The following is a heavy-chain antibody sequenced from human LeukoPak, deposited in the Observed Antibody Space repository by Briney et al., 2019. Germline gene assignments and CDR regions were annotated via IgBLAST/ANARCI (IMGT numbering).Heavy chain of an antibody. CDR3: AKDNQIWAGFFDY. D-gene: IGHD6-19*01. Sequence: TGGSLRLSCAASGFTFSSYAMSWVRQAPGKGLEWVSAISGSGGSTYYADSVKGRFTISRDNSKNTLYLQMNSLRAEDTAIYYCAKDNQIWAGFFDYWGQGTLVTVSS. CDR2: ISGSGGST. J-gene: IGHJ4*02. CDR1: GFTFSSYA. V-gene: IGHV3-23*01.